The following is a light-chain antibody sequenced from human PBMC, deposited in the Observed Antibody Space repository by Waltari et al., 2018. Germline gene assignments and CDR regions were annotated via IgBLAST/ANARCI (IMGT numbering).Light chain of an antibody. Sequence: QSALTQPASVSGSPGQSITTSCTGPSRGVGSYNLVPWYQQHPGKAPKFMIYDVNKRPSGVSNRFSASKSGNTASLTISGLQAEDEADYYCCSYAGGRGVYVFGTGTKVTVL. CDR2: DVN. J-gene: IGLJ1*01. CDR3: CSYAGGRGVYV. V-gene: IGLV2-23*02. CDR1: SRGVGSYNL.